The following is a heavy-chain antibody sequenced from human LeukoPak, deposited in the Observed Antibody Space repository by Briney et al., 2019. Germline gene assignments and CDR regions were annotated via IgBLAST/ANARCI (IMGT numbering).Heavy chain of an antibody. V-gene: IGHV3-64*01. D-gene: IGHD1-26*01. J-gene: IGHJ2*01. CDR3: ARGGSSPNYWYFDL. CDR1: GFTFSSYA. CDR2: ISSNGGST. Sequence: GGSLRLSCAASGFTFSSYAMHWVRQAPGKGLEYVSAISSNGGSTYYANSVKGRFTISRDNSKNTLYLQMGSLRAEDMAVYYCARGGSSPNYWYFDLWGRGTLVTVSS.